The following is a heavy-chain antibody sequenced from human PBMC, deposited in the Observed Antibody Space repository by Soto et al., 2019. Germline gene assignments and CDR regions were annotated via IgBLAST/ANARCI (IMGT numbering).Heavy chain of an antibody. CDR2: IYYSGST. Sequence: QVQLQESGPGLVKPSETLSLTCTVSGGSVSSGSYYWSWIRQPPGKGLEWIGYIYYSGSTNYNPSLNSRVPRSVDTSKDQFSVKLSCVTAADTAVYYCARDGSGSYGRPFNWFDPWGQGTLVTVSS. D-gene: IGHD3-10*01. CDR3: ARDGSGSYGRPFNWFDP. CDR1: GGSVSSGSYY. V-gene: IGHV4-61*01. J-gene: IGHJ5*02.